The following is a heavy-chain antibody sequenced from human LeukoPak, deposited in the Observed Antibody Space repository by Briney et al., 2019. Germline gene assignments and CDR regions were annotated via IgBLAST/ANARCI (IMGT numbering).Heavy chain of an antibody. CDR3: ARTTTVATLFDY. V-gene: IGHV3-33*01. D-gene: IGHD4-17*01. CDR1: GFTFSSYG. CDR2: IWYDGSNK. J-gene: IGHJ4*02. Sequence: GGSLRLSCAASGFTFSSYGMHWVRQAPGKGLEWVAVIWYDGSNKYYADSVKGRFTISRDNSKNTLYLQMNSLRAEDTAVYYCARTTTVATLFDYWGQGTLVTVSS.